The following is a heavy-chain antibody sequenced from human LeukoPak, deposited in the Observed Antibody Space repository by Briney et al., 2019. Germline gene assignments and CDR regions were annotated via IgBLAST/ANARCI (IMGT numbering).Heavy chain of an antibody. CDR1: GGSFSSYY. J-gene: IGHJ4*02. V-gene: IGHV4-59*08. Sequence: SETLSLTCTVSGGSFSSYYWSWIRQPPGKGLEWIGYIYYSGSTNYNPSLKSRVTISVDTSKNQFSLKLSSVTAADTAVYYCARHPTTYSSSDDFDYWGQGTLVTVSS. CDR2: IYYSGST. D-gene: IGHD6-13*01. CDR3: ARHPTTYSSSDDFDY.